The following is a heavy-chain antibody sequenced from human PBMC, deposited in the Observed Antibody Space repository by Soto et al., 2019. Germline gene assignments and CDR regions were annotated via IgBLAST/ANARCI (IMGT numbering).Heavy chain of an antibody. D-gene: IGHD2-2*01. Sequence: SETLSLTCAVYGGSFSGYYWSWIRQPPGKGLEWIGEINHSGSTNYNPSLKSRVTISVDTSKNQFSLKLSSVTAADTAVYYCARGYVVVPAAWGYYYYGMDVWGQGTTVT. V-gene: IGHV4-34*01. CDR1: GGSFSGYY. CDR3: ARGYVVVPAAWGYYYYGMDV. J-gene: IGHJ6*02. CDR2: INHSGST.